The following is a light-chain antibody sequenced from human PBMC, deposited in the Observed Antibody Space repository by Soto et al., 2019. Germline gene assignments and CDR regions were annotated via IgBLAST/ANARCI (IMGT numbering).Light chain of an antibody. J-gene: IGKJ3*01. CDR2: DAS. V-gene: IGKV3-11*01. Sequence: EIVLTQSPGTLSLSPGERATLSCRASQTVTRSNLAWYQQKPGQAPRLLIYDASNRATGIPARFSGSGSGTDFTLTISSLEPEDFAVYYCQQRSNWPITFGPGTKVDIK. CDR1: QTVTRSN. CDR3: QQRSNWPIT.